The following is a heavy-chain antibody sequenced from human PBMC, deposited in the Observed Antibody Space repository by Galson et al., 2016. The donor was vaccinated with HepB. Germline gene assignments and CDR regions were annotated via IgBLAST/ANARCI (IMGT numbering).Heavy chain of an antibody. V-gene: IGHV5-51*01. CDR3: AREGVVQLPGRGTSTYFYFGMDV. J-gene: IGHJ6*02. D-gene: IGHD1-1*01. Sequence: QSGAEVKKPGESLRISCSTSGYTFSNYWIAWVRQMPGKGLEWMGIIFPDDSEARYSPSFQGQATFSVDKSISTAFLQLTSLKASDTAIYYCAREGVVQLPGRGTSTYFYFGMDVWGQGTTVTVS. CDR1: GYTFSNYW. CDR2: IFPDDSEA.